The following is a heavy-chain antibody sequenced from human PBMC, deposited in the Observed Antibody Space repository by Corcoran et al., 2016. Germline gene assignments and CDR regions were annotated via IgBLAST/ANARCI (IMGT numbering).Heavy chain of an antibody. Sequence: QVQLQESGPGLVKPSETLSLTCTVSGYSISSGYYWGWIRQPPGKGLEWIGSIYHSGSTYYNPSLRSRVTISVDPSKNQFSLKLSSVTAADTAVYYCARSGVVILLETDYWGQGTLVTVSS. V-gene: IGHV4-38-2*02. CDR2: IYHSGST. J-gene: IGHJ4*02. D-gene: IGHD3-22*01. CDR1: GYSISSGYY. CDR3: ARSGVVILLETDY.